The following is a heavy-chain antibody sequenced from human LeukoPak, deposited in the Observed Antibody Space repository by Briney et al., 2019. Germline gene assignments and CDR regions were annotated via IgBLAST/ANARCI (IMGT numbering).Heavy chain of an antibody. Sequence: GASVRVSCKASGYTFTGYYMHWVRQAPGQGLEWMGWINPNSGGTNHAQKFQGRVTMTRDTSISTAYMELSRLRSDDTAVYYCARSIGQNPYYDFWSGYYTSYFDYWGQGTLVTVSS. D-gene: IGHD3-3*01. CDR2: INPNSGGT. CDR1: GYTFTGYY. CDR3: ARSIGQNPYYDFWSGYYTSYFDY. J-gene: IGHJ4*02. V-gene: IGHV1-2*02.